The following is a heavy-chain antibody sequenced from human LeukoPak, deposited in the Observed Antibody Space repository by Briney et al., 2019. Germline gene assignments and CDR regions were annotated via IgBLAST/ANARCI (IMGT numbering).Heavy chain of an antibody. CDR1: GYSISSGFY. CDR2: IYHSGDT. CDR3: ASVNSAYYSY. Sequence: TSETLSLTCAVSGYSISSGFYWGWIRQPPGKGLEWIGSIYHSGDTYFNPSLKTRGTISVDTSKNQFSLKLSSVTAADTAVYYCASVNSAYYSYWGQGTLVTVSS. D-gene: IGHD3-22*01. V-gene: IGHV4-38-2*01. J-gene: IGHJ4*02.